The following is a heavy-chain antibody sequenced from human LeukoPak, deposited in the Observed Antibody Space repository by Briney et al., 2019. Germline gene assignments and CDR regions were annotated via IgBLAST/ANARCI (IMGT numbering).Heavy chain of an antibody. CDR2: IYTSGST. CDR1: GGSFSGYY. V-gene: IGHV4-4*09. D-gene: IGHD2-2*01. J-gene: IGHJ5*02. CDR3: ARCSSTSSGWFDP. Sequence: PSETLSLTCAVYGGSFSGYYWSWIRQPPGKGLEWIGYIYTSGSTNYNPSLKSRVTISVDTSKNQFSLKLSSVTAADTAVYYCARCSSTSSGWFDPWGQGTLVTVSS.